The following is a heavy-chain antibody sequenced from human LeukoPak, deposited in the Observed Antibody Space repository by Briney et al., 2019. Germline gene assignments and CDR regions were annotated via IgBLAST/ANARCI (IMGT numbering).Heavy chain of an antibody. J-gene: IGHJ4*02. CDR2: ISGSGGST. V-gene: IGHV3-23*01. Sequence: GGSLRLSCAASGFTFSSYGMSWVRQAPGKGLEWVSAISGSGGSTYYADSVKGRFTISRDNSKNTLYLQMNSLRAEDTAVYYCAKDKTATINYYFDYWGQGTLVTVSS. D-gene: IGHD5-12*01. CDR3: AKDKTATINYYFDY. CDR1: GFTFSSYG.